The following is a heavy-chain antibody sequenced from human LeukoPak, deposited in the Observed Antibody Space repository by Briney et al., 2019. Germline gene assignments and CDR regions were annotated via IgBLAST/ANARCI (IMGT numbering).Heavy chain of an antibody. D-gene: IGHD3-22*01. Sequence: GSLRLSCAASGFTFSDYYMSWIRQPPGKGLEWIAYIYYSGTTNYNPSFRSRVTLSVDTSKSQISLRLSSVTAADTAVYFCARKDNSGKGPYFYDVWGQGTLVTVSS. V-gene: IGHV4-59*01. CDR3: ARKDNSGKGPYFYDV. J-gene: IGHJ4*02. CDR2: IYYSGTT. CDR1: GFTFSDYY.